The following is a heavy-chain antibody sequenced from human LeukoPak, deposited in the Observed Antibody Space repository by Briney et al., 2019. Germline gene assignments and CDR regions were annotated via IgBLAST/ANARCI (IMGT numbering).Heavy chain of an antibody. CDR3: ARVGGAARLEVGYFDY. CDR1: GYTFTSYG. D-gene: IGHD6-6*01. Sequence: GASVKVSCKASGYTFTSYGISWVRQAPGQGLEWMGWINPNSGGTNYAQKFQGRVTMTRDTSISTAYMELSRLRSDDTAVYYCARVGGAARLEVGYFDYWGQGTLVTVSS. J-gene: IGHJ4*02. CDR2: INPNSGGT. V-gene: IGHV1-2*02.